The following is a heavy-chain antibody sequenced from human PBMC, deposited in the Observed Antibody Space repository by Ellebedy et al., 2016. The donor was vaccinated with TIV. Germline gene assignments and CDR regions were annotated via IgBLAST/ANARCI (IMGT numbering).Heavy chain of an antibody. Sequence: GESLKISXKGSGYSFTSYWIGWVRQMPGKGLEWMGIIYPGDSDTRYSPSFQGQITISADKSISTAYLQWSSLKASDTAMYYCARCAYYYDSSGFQVAWFDPWGQGTLVTVSS. J-gene: IGHJ5*02. CDR2: IYPGDSDT. CDR1: GYSFTSYW. D-gene: IGHD3-22*01. V-gene: IGHV5-51*01. CDR3: ARCAYYYDSSGFQVAWFDP.